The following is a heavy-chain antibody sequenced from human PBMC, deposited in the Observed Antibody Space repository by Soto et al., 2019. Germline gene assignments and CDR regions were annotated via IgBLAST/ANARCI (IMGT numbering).Heavy chain of an antibody. CDR2: ISGSGGST. J-gene: IGHJ4*02. D-gene: IGHD3-22*01. Sequence: GGSLRLSCAASGFTFSSYAMSWVRQAPGKGLEWVSVISGSGGSTYYADSVKGLFTNSRDNYKNTLYQQKNSMTAEDTAVYYCAREPDLWYYDSSVLLFPTDYWGQGTLVTVSS. CDR1: GFTFSSYA. CDR3: AREPDLWYYDSSVLLFPTDY. V-gene: IGHV3-23*01.